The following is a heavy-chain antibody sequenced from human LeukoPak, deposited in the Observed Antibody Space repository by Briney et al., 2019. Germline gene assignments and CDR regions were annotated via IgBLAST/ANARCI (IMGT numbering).Heavy chain of an antibody. V-gene: IGHV1-69*05. Sequence: SVKVSCKASGGTFSSYAISWVRQAPGQGLEWMGRIIPIFGTANYAQKFQGRVTITTDESTSTAYMELSSLRSEDTAVYYCARDLASYYDILTGNTAGNWFDPWGQGTLVTVSS. CDR3: ARDLASYYDILTGNTAGNWFDP. D-gene: IGHD3-9*01. CDR2: IIPIFGTA. CDR1: GGTFSSYA. J-gene: IGHJ5*02.